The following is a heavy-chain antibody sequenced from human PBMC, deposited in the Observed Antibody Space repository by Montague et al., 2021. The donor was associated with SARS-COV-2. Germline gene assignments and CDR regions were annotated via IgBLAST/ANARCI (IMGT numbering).Heavy chain of an antibody. CDR2: ISYDGSIK. CDR1: GFTFSNFA. D-gene: IGHD3-10*01. Sequence: SLRLSCAASGFTFSNFAMHWVRQAPGKGLEWVAVISYDGSIKYYADSLRGRFTISRDSSKKTLYLQMNSLSSEDTAVYYCAKNRDIFWFGEGRDSMDVWGQETTVIVSS. J-gene: IGHJ6*02. V-gene: IGHV3-30*18. CDR3: AKNRDIFWFGEGRDSMDV.